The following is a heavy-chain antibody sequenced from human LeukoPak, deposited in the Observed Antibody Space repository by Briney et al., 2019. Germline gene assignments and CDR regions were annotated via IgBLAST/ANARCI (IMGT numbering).Heavy chain of an antibody. Sequence: GGSLRLSCAASGFTFSSYSMNWVRQAPGKGLEWVSSISSSSNYIYYADSLKGRFTISRDNSKNTLYLQMNSLRAEDTAVYYCAKDRRMTMVTMAYYWGQGTLVTVSS. CDR2: ISSSSNYI. CDR1: GFTFSSYS. CDR3: AKDRRMTMVTMAYY. J-gene: IGHJ4*02. V-gene: IGHV3-21*04. D-gene: IGHD4-17*01.